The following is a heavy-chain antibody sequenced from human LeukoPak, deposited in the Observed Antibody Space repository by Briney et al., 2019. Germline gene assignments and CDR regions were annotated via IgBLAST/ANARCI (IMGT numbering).Heavy chain of an antibody. J-gene: IGHJ4*02. V-gene: IGHV1-2*02. Sequence: GASVKVSCKASGYAFTGYYMHWVRQAPGQGLEWMGWINPTSGGTNYAQKFQGRVIMTRDTSISTAYMELSRLTSDDTAVYYCARADYGHYFDYWGQGTLVTVSS. CDR2: INPTSGGT. CDR3: ARADYGHYFDY. D-gene: IGHD4-17*01. CDR1: GYAFTGYY.